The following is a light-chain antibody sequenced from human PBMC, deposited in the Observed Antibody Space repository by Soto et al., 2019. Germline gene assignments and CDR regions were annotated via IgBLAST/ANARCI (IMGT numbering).Light chain of an antibody. Sequence: QSALTQPASVSGSPGQSITISCTGTSSDVGSHYNLVSWYQQHPGKAPKIMIYEGNKRSTGVSDRFSGSKSGNTAFLSISGVQGEDVAGYCCSSYAGSSTWVFGGGTKLTVL. CDR1: SSDVGSHYNL. J-gene: IGLJ2*01. V-gene: IGLV2-23*01. CDR3: SSYAGSSTWV. CDR2: EGN.